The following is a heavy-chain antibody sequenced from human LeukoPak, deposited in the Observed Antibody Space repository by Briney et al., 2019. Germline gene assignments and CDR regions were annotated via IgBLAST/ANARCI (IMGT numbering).Heavy chain of an antibody. CDR1: GFTFSDHY. CDR2: IYYSGST. V-gene: IGHV4-38-2*02. Sequence: LRLSCAASGFTFSDHYMDWVRQPPGKGLEWIGSIYYSGSTYYNPSLKSRVTISVDTSKNQFSLKLSSVTAADTAVYYCARDHYYYDRGKFDPWGQGTLVTVSS. CDR3: ARDHYYYDRGKFDP. D-gene: IGHD3-22*01. J-gene: IGHJ5*02.